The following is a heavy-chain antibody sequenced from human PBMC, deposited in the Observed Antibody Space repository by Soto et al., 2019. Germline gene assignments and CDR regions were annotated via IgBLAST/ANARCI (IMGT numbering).Heavy chain of an antibody. CDR3: AREGRGKKAGYNGLVSLGY. CDR2: IIPIFNST. V-gene: IGHV1-69*06. CDR1: GSRFSNYV. D-gene: IGHD2-2*02. Sequence: SVKVSCKVSGSRFSNYVISWVRQAPGHGLEWLGRIIPIFNSTKYAQRFQGRVTITADKSTSTASLELSSLRSDDTAVYYCAREGRGKKAGYNGLVSLGYWGQGTLVTVSS. J-gene: IGHJ4*02.